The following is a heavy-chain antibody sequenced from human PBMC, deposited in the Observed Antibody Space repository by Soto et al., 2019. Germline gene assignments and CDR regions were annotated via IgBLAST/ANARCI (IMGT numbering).Heavy chain of an antibody. Sequence: QVQLVQSGAEVKKPGASVKVSCKASGYTFANYGISWVRQAPGQGLEWIGWSSGYKGDTDYAQNLQGRVTMTTDTSTNTAYMELRSLRSDDTAVYYCARRPRTGNRSSCYAFDPWGQGTLVTVSS. CDR1: GYTFANYG. CDR2: SSGYKGDT. J-gene: IGHJ5*02. CDR3: ARRPRTGNRSSCYAFDP. D-gene: IGHD2-2*01. V-gene: IGHV1-18*01.